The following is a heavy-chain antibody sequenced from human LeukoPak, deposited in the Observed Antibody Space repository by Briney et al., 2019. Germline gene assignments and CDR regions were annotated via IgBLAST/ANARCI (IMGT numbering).Heavy chain of an antibody. D-gene: IGHD1-1*01. Sequence: PSETLSLTCTVSGASIATYYWAWIRQPPGKGLEWIGYIHYSGSINYNPSLQSQVTISLDTSRSHFSLKLSSATAADTAVYYCARGERLGPDFWGQGTLVTVSS. CDR3: ARGERLGPDF. J-gene: IGHJ4*02. V-gene: IGHV4-59*01. CDR2: IHYSGSI. CDR1: GASIATYY.